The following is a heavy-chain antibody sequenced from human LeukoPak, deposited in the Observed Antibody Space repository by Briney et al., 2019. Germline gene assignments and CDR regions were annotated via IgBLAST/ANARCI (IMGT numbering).Heavy chain of an antibody. J-gene: IGHJ4*02. CDR3: AKDRGYCSSSSCYASGY. D-gene: IGHD2-2*01. V-gene: IGHV3-23*01. CDR1: GFTFSSYA. CDR2: ISGSGGST. Sequence: GGSLRLSCAASGFTFSSYAMSWVRQAPGKGLEWVSAISGSGGSTYYADSVKGRFTISRDNSKNTLYLQMNSLRAEDTAVYYCAKDRGYCSSSSCYASGYWGQGTLVTVSS.